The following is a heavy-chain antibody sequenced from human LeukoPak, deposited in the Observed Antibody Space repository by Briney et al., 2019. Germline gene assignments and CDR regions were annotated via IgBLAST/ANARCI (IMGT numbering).Heavy chain of an antibody. D-gene: IGHD6-13*01. Sequence: SETLSLTCSVSGYSIINTFYWGWIRQSPGKRLEWIVSIHHSGSRFESGSTHCNPSLRSRVTVSADTSKNQFSLTLSSVTAADTAVYYCARVLTNSIAAAGTWDTDYWGQGTLVTVSS. CDR2: IHHSGSRFESGST. CDR3: ARVLTNSIAAAGTWDTDY. V-gene: IGHV4-38-2*02. CDR1: GYSIINTFY. J-gene: IGHJ4*02.